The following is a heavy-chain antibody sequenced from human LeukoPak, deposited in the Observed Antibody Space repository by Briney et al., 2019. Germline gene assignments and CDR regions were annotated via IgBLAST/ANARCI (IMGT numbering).Heavy chain of an antibody. V-gene: IGHV5-51*01. Sequence: GESLKISCKVSGYNVTSNWIGWVRQMPGKGLEWMGIIYPGDSDTRYSPSLQGQVTMSVDKCINTAYLQWTSLQASDTAMYYCARPSYSGYYFDFWGQGTLVTVS. CDR1: GYNVTSNW. CDR3: ARPSYSGYYFDF. D-gene: IGHD5-12*01. J-gene: IGHJ4*02. CDR2: IYPGDSDT.